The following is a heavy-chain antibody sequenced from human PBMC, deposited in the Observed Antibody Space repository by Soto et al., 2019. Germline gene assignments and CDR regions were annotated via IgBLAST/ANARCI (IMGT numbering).Heavy chain of an antibody. V-gene: IGHV1-8*01. CDR3: ASLTYYYDSRSWAFDI. CDR2: MNPNSGNT. Sequence: QVQLVQSGAEVKKPGASVKVSCKASGYTFTSYDINWVRQATGQGLEWMGWMNPNSGNTGYAQKFQGRVTMTRNTSISTAYMELSSLRSEDTAVYYCASLTYYYDSRSWAFDIWGQGTMVTVSS. CDR1: GYTFTSYD. D-gene: IGHD3-22*01. J-gene: IGHJ3*02.